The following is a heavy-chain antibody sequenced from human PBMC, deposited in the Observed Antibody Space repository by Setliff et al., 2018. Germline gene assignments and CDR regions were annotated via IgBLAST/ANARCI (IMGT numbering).Heavy chain of an antibody. CDR1: GGSISTYY. D-gene: IGHD3-22*01. CDR2: VYYSGTT. Sequence: SETLSLTCTVSGGSISTYYWSWIRQTPVKGLEWIGYVYYSGTTNYNPLFKSRVTISVDRPKNQFSLKLSSVAAADTGAYYCARDSALHSYHYDSSGYLDYWGQGALVTVSS. J-gene: IGHJ4*02. V-gene: IGHV4-59*01. CDR3: ARDSALHSYHYDSSGYLDY.